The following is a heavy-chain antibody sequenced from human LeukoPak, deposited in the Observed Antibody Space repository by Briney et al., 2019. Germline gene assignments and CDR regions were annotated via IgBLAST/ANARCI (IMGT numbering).Heavy chain of an antibody. V-gene: IGHV4-39*01. CDR3: ARLYEGKRPPDY. CDR2: ISHRGNT. J-gene: IGHJ4*02. CDR1: GDSINSGSYY. Sequence: SETLSLTCTVSGDSINSGSYYWGWIRQPPGKGLEWFGSISHRGNTYYNPSLRSRVTISVDMSKNQLSLKLSSVTAADTARYYCARLYEGKRPPDYWGQGTLVTVSS. D-gene: IGHD2-8*01.